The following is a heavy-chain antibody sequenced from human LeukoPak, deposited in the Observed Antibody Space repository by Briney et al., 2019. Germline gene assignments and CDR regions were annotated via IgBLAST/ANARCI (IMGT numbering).Heavy chain of an antibody. CDR1: GFTVSSNY. V-gene: IGHV3-66*01. CDR3: GVSVVIPAAFDH. CDR2: IYSGGST. D-gene: IGHD2-2*01. Sequence: PGGSLRLSCAASGFTVSSNYMSWVRQAPGKGLEWVSVIYSGGSTYYADSVKGRFTISRDNSKNTLYLQMNSLRAEDTVVYYCGVSVVIPAAFDHWGQGTLVTVSS. J-gene: IGHJ4*02.